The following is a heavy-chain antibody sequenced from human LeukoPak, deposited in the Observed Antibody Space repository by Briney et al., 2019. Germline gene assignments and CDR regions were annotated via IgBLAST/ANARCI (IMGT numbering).Heavy chain of an antibody. CDR1: GFTFSSDA. V-gene: IGHV3-30-3*01. J-gene: IGHJ4*02. CDR3: ASPTRRDGYNLNY. D-gene: IGHD5-24*01. CDR2: ISYDGSNK. Sequence: GGSLRVSCAASGFTFSSDAMHWVRQAPGKGLEWVAVISYDGSNKYYADSVKGRFTISRDNSKNTLYLQMNSLRAEDTAVYYCASPTRRDGYNLNYWGQGTLVTVSS.